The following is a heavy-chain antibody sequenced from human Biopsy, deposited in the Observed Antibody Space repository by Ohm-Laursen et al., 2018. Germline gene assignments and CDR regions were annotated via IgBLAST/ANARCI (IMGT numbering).Heavy chain of an antibody. CDR1: GGSVGDYF. Sequence: SDTLSLTCSVSGGSVGDYFLSWIRLVPGKRPEWIGYTYYRGTSENNLSLRSRVTTSVDISRNQFFLNMKSVTGADTAVYYCAAFPFSGGPAFDIWGQGTTVIVSS. CDR3: AAFPFSGGPAFDI. CDR2: TYYRGTS. J-gene: IGHJ3*02. V-gene: IGHV4-59*02. D-gene: IGHD2/OR15-2a*01.